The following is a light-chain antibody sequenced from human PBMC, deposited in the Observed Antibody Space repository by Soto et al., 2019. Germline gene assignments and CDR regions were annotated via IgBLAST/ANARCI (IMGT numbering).Light chain of an antibody. V-gene: IGKV3-20*01. CDR1: QSVSSNY. Sequence: EIVLTQSPGTLSLSPGERGTLSCRASQSVSSNYLAWYQQKPGQAPRLLIYGASSRATGIPDRFSGSGSGTDFTLTISRLEPEDFEVYYCQQYGSSPFTFGPGTKVDIK. J-gene: IGKJ3*01. CDR3: QQYGSSPFT. CDR2: GAS.